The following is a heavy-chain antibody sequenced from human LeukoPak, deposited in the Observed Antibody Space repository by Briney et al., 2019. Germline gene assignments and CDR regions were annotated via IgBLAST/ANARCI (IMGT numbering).Heavy chain of an antibody. CDR3: ARGRGSFES. V-gene: IGHV3-7*01. Sequence: PGGSLRLSCAASGFDFSSYLMTWVCQAPEKGLEWVASINQDGSDNRYVDSVKGRFTISRDNAKNSLYLQMDTLTAEDTALYYCARGRGSFESWGQGSLVTVSS. CDR2: INQDGSDN. J-gene: IGHJ4*02. CDR1: GFDFSSYL. D-gene: IGHD3-10*01.